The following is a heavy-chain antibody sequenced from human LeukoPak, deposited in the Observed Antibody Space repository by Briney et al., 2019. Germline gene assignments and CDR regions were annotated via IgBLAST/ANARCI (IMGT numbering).Heavy chain of an antibody. J-gene: IGHJ6*02. Sequence: GASVKVSCKASGYTFTSYGISWVRQAPGQGLEWMGWISAYNGNTNYVQKLQGRVTMTTDTSTSTAYMELRSLRSDDTAVYYCARDSNTYYDILTGPHNYYYYGMDVWGQGTTVTVSS. D-gene: IGHD3-9*01. V-gene: IGHV1-18*01. CDR1: GYTFTSYG. CDR3: ARDSNTYYDILTGPHNYYYYGMDV. CDR2: ISAYNGNT.